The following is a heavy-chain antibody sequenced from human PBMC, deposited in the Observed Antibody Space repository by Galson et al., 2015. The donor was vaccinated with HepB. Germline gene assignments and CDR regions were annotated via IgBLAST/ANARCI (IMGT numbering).Heavy chain of an antibody. V-gene: IGHV1-69*02. D-gene: IGHD6-6*01. CDR2: IIPMFEIA. CDR3: ARGWGIAARLARAFDI. Sequence: SVKVSCKASGGSFSSYIITWVRQAPGQGLEWMGRIIPMFEIANYAQKFQGRVTITADKSTNTAYMELSSLRSEDTAVYFCARGWGIAARLARAFDIWGRGTRVTVSS. CDR1: GGSFSSYI. J-gene: IGHJ3*02.